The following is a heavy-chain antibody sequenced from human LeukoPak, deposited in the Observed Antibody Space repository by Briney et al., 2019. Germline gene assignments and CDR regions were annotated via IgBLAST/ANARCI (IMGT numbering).Heavy chain of an antibody. CDR1: GGTFSSYA. D-gene: IGHD3-3*01. V-gene: IGHV1-69*13. CDR2: IIPIFGTA. CDR3: ARRNRSGYYESWFDP. Sequence: ASVKVSCKASGGTFSSYAISWVRQAPGQGLEWMGGIIPIFGTANYAQKFQGRVTITADESTSTAYMELSSLRSEDTAVYYCARRNRSGYYESWFDPWGQGTLVTVSS. J-gene: IGHJ5*02.